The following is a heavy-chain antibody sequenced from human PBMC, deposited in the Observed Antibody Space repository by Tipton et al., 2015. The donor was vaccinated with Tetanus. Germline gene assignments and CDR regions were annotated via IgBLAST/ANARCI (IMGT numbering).Heavy chain of an antibody. V-gene: IGHV4-59*01. D-gene: IGHD3-22*01. CDR1: GGSFSVYY. J-gene: IGHJ3*02. Sequence: TLSLTCAVYGGSFSVYYWSWIRQPPGKGLEWIGYIYYSGSTNYNPSLKSRVTISVDTSKNQFSLKLSSVTAADTAVYYCARLSSSANDAHAFDIWGQGTMVTVSS. CDR2: IYYSGST. CDR3: ARLSSSANDAHAFDI.